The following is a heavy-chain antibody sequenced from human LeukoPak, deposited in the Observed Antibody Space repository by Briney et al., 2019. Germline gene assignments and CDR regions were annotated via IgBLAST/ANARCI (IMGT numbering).Heavy chain of an antibody. D-gene: IGHD3-10*01. CDR3: ARGPVLLWFGSPGDAFDI. Sequence: SETLSLTCAVYGGSFSGYYWSWIRQPPGKGLEWIGEINHSGSTNYNLSLKSRVTISVDTSKNQFSLKLSSVTAADTAVYYCARGPVLLWFGSPGDAFDIWGQGTMVTVSS. CDR1: GGSFSGYY. J-gene: IGHJ3*02. V-gene: IGHV4-34*01. CDR2: INHSGST.